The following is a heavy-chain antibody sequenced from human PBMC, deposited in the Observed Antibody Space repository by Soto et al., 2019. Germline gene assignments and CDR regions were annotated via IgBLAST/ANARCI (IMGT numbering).Heavy chain of an antibody. CDR1: GFTFSSYG. D-gene: IGHD6-13*01. V-gene: IGHV3-30*18. Sequence: GSLRLSCAASGFTFSSYGMHWVRQAPGKGLEWVAVISYDGSNKYYADSVKGRFTISRDNSKNTLYLQMNSLRAEDTAVYYCAKDSGSSSWRYYYYMDVWGKGTTVTVSS. J-gene: IGHJ6*03. CDR3: AKDSGSSSWRYYYYMDV. CDR2: ISYDGSNK.